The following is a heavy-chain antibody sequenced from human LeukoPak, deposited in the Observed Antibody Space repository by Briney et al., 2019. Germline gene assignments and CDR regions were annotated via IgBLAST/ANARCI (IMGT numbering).Heavy chain of an antibody. CDR3: AREGQSTSYGMDV. CDR1: GGTFGNYG. Sequence: ASVKVSCKTSGGTFGNYGFSWVRQAPGHGLEWMGKIIPVLATVHKTQKFQDRVTITADKSTTTAYMEVTSLTSEDTAVYFCAREGQSTSYGMDVWGQGTTVIVSS. CDR2: IIPVLATV. V-gene: IGHV1-69*04. J-gene: IGHJ6*02. D-gene: IGHD2-2*01.